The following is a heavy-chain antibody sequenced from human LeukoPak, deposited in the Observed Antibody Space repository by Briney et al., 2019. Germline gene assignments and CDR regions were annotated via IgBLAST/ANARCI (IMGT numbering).Heavy chain of an antibody. J-gene: IGHJ4*02. Sequence: PSETLSLTCTVSGASISTNSYYWGWIRQPPGKGLEWIGSIYYSGSTYYNPSLKSRVTISIDTSKNQFSLRLRSVTAADTAVYYCAREILYDSTGYYLWGQGTVGTVSS. CDR2: IYYSGST. V-gene: IGHV4-39*07. CDR3: AREILYDSTGYYL. D-gene: IGHD3-22*01. CDR1: GASISTNSYY.